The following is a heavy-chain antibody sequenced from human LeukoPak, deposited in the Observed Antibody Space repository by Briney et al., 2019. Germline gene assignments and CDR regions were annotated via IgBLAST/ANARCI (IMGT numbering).Heavy chain of an antibody. CDR2: IYHSGST. CDR1: GYSISSGYY. CDR3: ARGPAASGYFDF. J-gene: IGHJ4*02. V-gene: IGHV4-38-2*02. D-gene: IGHD6-13*01. Sequence: SETLSLTCTVSGYSISSGYYWGWIRQPPGKGLEWIGSIYHSGSTYYNPSLKSRVTISVDTSKNQFSLRLYSVTAADTAVFYCARGPAASGYFDFWDQGTLVTVSS.